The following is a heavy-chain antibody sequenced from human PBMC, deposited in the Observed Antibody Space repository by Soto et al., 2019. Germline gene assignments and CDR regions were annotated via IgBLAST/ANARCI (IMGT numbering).Heavy chain of an antibody. V-gene: IGHV2-5*02. CDR3: VHSFYDLSGPFLFDY. CDR1: GFSLTTTGVG. CDR2: IYWDDDR. Sequence: QITLKESGPTLVKPTQTLTLTCTFSGFSLTTTGVGVGWVRQPPGKALEWLALIYWDDDRRLSPSLKNRLTITRDTSKDQVVRTLTNMDPVDTATDYGVHSFYDLSGPFLFDYWGQGTLVTVSS. D-gene: IGHD3-22*01. J-gene: IGHJ4*02.